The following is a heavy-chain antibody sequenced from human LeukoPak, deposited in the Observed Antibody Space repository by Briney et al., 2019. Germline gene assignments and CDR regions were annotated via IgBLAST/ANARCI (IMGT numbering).Heavy chain of an antibody. D-gene: IGHD6-19*01. V-gene: IGHV3-23*01. CDR3: AKAVASGRSFDY. CDR2: ISGSGTST. CDR1: GFTFSSYG. J-gene: IGHJ4*02. Sequence: GGSLRLSCAASGFTFSSYGMSWVRQVPGKGLEWVSGISGSGTSTYYADSVKGRSTISRDNSKSTLYLQMNSLRAADTAVYYCAKAVASGRSFDYWGQGTLVTVSS.